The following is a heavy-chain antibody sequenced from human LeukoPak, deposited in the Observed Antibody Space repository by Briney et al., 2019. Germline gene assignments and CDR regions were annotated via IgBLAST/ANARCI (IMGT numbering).Heavy chain of an antibody. V-gene: IGHV4-59*01. Sequence: PSETLSLPSTVSGGPISSYYWSWIRQPPGKGLEWIGYIYYSGSTNYNPSLKSRVTISVDTSKNQFSLKLSSVTAADTAVYYCARSYGDDFDYWGQGTLVTVSS. CDR3: ARSYGDDFDY. D-gene: IGHD4-17*01. CDR1: GGPISSYY. J-gene: IGHJ4*02. CDR2: IYYSGST.